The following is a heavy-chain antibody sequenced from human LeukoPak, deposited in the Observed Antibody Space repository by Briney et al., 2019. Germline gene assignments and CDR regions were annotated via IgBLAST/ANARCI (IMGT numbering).Heavy chain of an antibody. D-gene: IGHD6-6*01. Sequence: GASVKVSCKASGYTFLSYFMHWVRQAPGQGLEWMGIINPTGGSTTYAQKFQGRVTMTRDTSTSTVYMELSSLRSDDTAVYYCARTAACRFDYWGQGTLVTVSS. V-gene: IGHV1-46*01. CDR2: INPTGGST. CDR3: ARTAACRFDY. J-gene: IGHJ4*02. CDR1: GYTFLSYF.